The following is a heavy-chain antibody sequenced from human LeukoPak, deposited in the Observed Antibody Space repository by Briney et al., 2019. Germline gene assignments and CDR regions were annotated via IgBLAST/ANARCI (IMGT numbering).Heavy chain of an antibody. J-gene: IGHJ4*02. CDR2: IYYSGST. CDR3: ARERGYCSSTSCRYYFDY. Sequence: SETLSLTCTVSGGSISSYYWTWIRQPPGKGLEWIGYIYYSGSTNYNPSLKSRVTISVDTSKNQFSLKLSSVTAADTAVYYCARERGYCSSTSCRYYFDYWGQGTLVTVSS. V-gene: IGHV4-59*12. D-gene: IGHD2-2*01. CDR1: GGSISSYY.